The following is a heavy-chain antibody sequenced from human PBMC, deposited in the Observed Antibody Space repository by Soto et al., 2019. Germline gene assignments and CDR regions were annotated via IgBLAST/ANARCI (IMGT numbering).Heavy chain of an antibody. CDR3: ARDLSETGYSSGWFIDY. D-gene: IGHD6-19*01. J-gene: IGHJ4*02. CDR2: ISYDGSNK. V-gene: IGHV3-30-3*01. Sequence: GGSLRLSCAASGFTFSSYAMHWVRQAPGKGLEWVAVISYDGSNKYYADSVKGRFTISRDNSKNTLYLQMNSLRAEDTAVYYCARDLSETGYSSGWFIDYWGQRTLVTVSS. CDR1: GFTFSSYA.